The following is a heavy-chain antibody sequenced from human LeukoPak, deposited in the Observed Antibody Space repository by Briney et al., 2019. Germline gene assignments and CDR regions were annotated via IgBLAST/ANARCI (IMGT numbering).Heavy chain of an antibody. CDR3: ARARGAARPEY. J-gene: IGHJ4*02. V-gene: IGHV4-39*07. D-gene: IGHD6-6*01. CDR2: IYYSGST. Sequence: PSETLSLTCTVSGGSISSSSYYWGWIRQPPGKGLEWIGSIYYSGSTYYNPSLKSRVTISVDTSKNQFSLKLSSVTAADTAVYYCARARGAARPEYWGQGTLVTVSS. CDR1: GGSISSSSYY.